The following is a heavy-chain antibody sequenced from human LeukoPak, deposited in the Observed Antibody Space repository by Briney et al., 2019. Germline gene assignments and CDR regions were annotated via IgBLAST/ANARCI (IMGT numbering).Heavy chain of an antibody. D-gene: IGHD3-3*01. CDR2: ISSSSSYI. J-gene: IGHJ4*02. V-gene: IGHV3-21*06. CDR3: ARDFWWLPDY. CDR1: GFTFSSYS. Sequence: PGGSLRLSCAASGFTFSSYSMNWVRQAPGKGLEWVSSISSSSSYIYYADSVKGRFTISRDNSKNTLYLQLNSLTTEDTALYYCARDFWWLPDYWGQGTLVTVSS.